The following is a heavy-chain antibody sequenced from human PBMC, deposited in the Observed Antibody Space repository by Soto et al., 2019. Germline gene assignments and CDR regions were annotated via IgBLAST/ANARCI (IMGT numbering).Heavy chain of an antibody. J-gene: IGHJ4*02. CDR3: ARDRLAVAGTGYFDY. V-gene: IGHV1-46*03. Sequence: ASVKVSCKASGYTFTSYYMHWVRQAPGQGLEWMGIINPSGGSTSYAQKFQGRVTMTRDTSTSTVYMELSSLRSEDTAVYYCARDRLAVAGTGYFDYWGQGTLVTVSS. CDR1: GYTFTSYY. CDR2: INPSGGST. D-gene: IGHD6-19*01.